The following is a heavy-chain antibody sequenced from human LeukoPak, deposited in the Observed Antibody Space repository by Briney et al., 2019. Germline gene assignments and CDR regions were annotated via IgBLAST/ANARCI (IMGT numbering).Heavy chain of an antibody. CDR1: GFTFSSYW. CDR3: AKGGIQLWLYYFDY. J-gene: IGHJ4*02. D-gene: IGHD5-18*01. Sequence: PGGSLRLSCAASGFTFSSYWMSWVRQAPGKGLEWVSAISGSGGSTYYADSVKGRFTISRDNSKNTLYLQMNSLRAEDTAVYYCAKGGIQLWLYYFDYWGQGTLVTVSS. V-gene: IGHV3-23*01. CDR2: ISGSGGST.